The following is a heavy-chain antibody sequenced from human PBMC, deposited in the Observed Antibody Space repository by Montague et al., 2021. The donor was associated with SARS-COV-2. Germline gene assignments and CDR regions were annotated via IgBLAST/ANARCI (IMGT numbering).Heavy chain of an antibody. J-gene: IGHJ6*02. CDR2: IYYSGST. D-gene: IGHD6-19*01. V-gene: IGHV4-59*01. Sequence: SETLSLTCTVSGGSISSYYWSWIRQPPGKGLEWIGYIYYSGSTNYNPSLKSRVTISVDTSKNQFSLKLSSVTAADTAVYYCARAIGSMYNSGWYYYYYGMDVWGQGTTVTVSS. CDR3: ARAIGSMYNSGWYYYYYGMDV. CDR1: GGSISSYY.